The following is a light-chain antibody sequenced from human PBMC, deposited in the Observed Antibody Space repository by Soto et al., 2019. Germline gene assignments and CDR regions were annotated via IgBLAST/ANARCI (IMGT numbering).Light chain of an antibody. CDR2: DAS. J-gene: IGKJ1*01. CDR1: QTVNTW. CDR3: QQCYMGWT. Sequence: DIQLTQSPSFLSASVGDRVTITCRASQTVNTWLAWYQQKPGKAPKLLIYDASTLESGVPSRFSGTGSGTEFTFSITSLQPEDFGTYYCQQCYMGWTFGQGTKVE. V-gene: IGKV1-5*01.